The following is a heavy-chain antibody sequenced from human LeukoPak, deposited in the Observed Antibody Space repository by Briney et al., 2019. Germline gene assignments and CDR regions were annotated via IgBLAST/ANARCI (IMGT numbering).Heavy chain of an antibody. V-gene: IGHV3-53*01. J-gene: IGHJ4*02. D-gene: IGHD3-3*01. Sequence: PGGSLRLSCAASGFTVSSNYMSWVRQAPGNGLEWVSVIYSGGSTYYADSVKGRFTISRDNSKNTLYLQMNSLRAEDTAVYYCTRGSLWSGYTKFDYWGQGTLVTVSS. CDR2: IYSGGST. CDR3: TRGSLWSGYTKFDY. CDR1: GFTVSSNY.